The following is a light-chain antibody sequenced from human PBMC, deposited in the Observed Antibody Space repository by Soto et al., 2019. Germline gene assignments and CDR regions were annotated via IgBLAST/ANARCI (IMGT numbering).Light chain of an antibody. CDR1: SSDVGAYNY. CDR2: EVS. J-gene: IGLJ2*01. CDR3: SSYTSSNTLV. Sequence: QSALTQPASVSGSPGQSITISCTGTSSDVGAYNYVSWYQQHPGKAPKLMIFEVSDRPSGVSNRFSRSKSGNTASLTISGLQAEDEADYYCSSYTSSNTLVFGGGTKVTVL. V-gene: IGLV2-14*01.